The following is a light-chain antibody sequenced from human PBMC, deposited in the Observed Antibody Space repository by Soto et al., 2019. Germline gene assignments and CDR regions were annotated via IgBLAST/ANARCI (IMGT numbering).Light chain of an antibody. CDR2: GAS. V-gene: IGKV3-15*01. CDR3: QQYNNWPWT. Sequence: EIVMTQSPATLSVSPGEGATLSCRASQSVSSKLAWYQQKPGQAPRLLIYGASTRATGIPARFSGSGSGTEFTLAISRLQSEDFAVYYCQQYNNWPWTFGQGTKVDIK. CDR1: QSVSSK. J-gene: IGKJ1*01.